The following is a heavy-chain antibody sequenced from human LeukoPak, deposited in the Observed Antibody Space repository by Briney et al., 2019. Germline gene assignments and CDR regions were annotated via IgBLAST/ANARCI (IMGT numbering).Heavy chain of an antibody. V-gene: IGHV3-53*01. CDR1: GFTVYSNY. Sequence: GESLRLSCAAYGFTVYSNYMGWVRQAPGKGLEWVSVIYSGGNTYYADSVKGRFTIPRDISRNTMDLQMNSLRAEDTAVYYCAKCDSSSWYGIDSWGQGTLVTVPS. D-gene: IGHD6-13*01. J-gene: IGHJ4*02. CDR3: AKCDSSSWYGIDS. CDR2: IYSGGNT.